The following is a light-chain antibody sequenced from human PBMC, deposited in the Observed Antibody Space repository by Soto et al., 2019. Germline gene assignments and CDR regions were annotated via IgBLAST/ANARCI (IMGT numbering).Light chain of an antibody. CDR2: DAS. CDR3: QQRSNWPPTWT. J-gene: IGKJ1*01. V-gene: IGKV3-11*01. Sequence: EIVLTQSPATLSLSPGERATLSCRASQSVSRYLAWYQHKPGQAPRFLIYDASKRATGIPARFSGSGSGTDFTLTISSLEPEDFAVYYCQQRSNWPPTWTFGQGTRVEIK. CDR1: QSVSRY.